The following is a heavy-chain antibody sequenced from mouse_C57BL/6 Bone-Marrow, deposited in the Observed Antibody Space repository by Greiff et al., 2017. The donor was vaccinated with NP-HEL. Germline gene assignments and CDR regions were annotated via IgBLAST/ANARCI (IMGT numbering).Heavy chain of an antibody. Sequence: QVQLQQSGAELARPGASVKLSCKASGYTFTSYGISWVKQRTGQGLEWIGEIYPRSGNTYYNEKLKGKATLTADKSSSTAYMELRSLTSEDSAVYFCARGRYYGSSFYWYFDVWGTGTTVTVSS. CDR1: GYTFTSYG. V-gene: IGHV1-81*01. J-gene: IGHJ1*03. D-gene: IGHD1-1*01. CDR2: IYPRSGNT. CDR3: ARGRYYGSSFYWYFDV.